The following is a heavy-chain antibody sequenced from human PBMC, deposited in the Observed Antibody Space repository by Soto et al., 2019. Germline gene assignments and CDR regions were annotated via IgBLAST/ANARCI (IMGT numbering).Heavy chain of an antibody. Sequence: PGGSLRLSCAASGFTFSPYWMNWVRQAPGKGLEWVASIKQDGSEKFYVDSVEGRFTVSRDNARNSLFLHMNSLGAEDTAVYFCASRYDYVWGGTAFDIWGQGTLGTVSS. CDR1: GFTFSPYW. D-gene: IGHD3-16*01. CDR3: ASRYDYVWGGTAFDI. V-gene: IGHV3-7*01. CDR2: IKQDGSEK. J-gene: IGHJ3*02.